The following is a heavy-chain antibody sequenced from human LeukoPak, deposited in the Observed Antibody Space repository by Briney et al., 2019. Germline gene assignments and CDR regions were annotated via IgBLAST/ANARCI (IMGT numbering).Heavy chain of an antibody. J-gene: IGHJ4*02. V-gene: IGHV3-33*06. D-gene: IGHD6-19*01. CDR3: AKMPVSYSSGWSVFDY. CDR2: IWYDGSNK. CDR1: GLTFSSYG. Sequence: GGSLRLSCAASGLTFSSYGMHWVRQAPGKGLEWVAVIWYDGSNKYYADSVKGRFTISRDNSKNTLYLQMNSLRAEDTAVYYCAKMPVSYSSGWSVFDYWGQGNLVTVSS.